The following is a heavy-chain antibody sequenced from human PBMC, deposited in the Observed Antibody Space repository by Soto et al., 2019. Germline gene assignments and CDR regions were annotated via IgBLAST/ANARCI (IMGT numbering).Heavy chain of an antibody. CDR3: ARSGDNYNRLDY. CDR2: SSNSGTFS. D-gene: IGHD1-1*01. J-gene: IGHJ4*02. V-gene: IGHV3-11*06. Sequence: GGSLRLSCEGSGFTFSDYYISWMRQAPGKGLEWISYSSNSGTFSRYADSVKGRFSISRDNTKNLLYLQMNSLRAEDTAVYYCARSGDNYNRLDYWGQGTPVTVSS. CDR1: GFTFSDYY.